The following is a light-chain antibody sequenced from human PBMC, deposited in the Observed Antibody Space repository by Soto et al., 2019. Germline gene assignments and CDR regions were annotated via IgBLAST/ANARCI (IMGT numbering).Light chain of an antibody. Sequence: EIVLTQSPGTLSLSPGERATLSCRASQSVSSIYLAWYQQKPGQAPRLLIYGAFSRATDIPDRFSGSGSVTDFTLTISRLEPEDFAVYYCQQYGSSPWTFGQGTKVEIK. V-gene: IGKV3-20*01. CDR1: QSVSSIY. CDR2: GAF. CDR3: QQYGSSPWT. J-gene: IGKJ1*01.